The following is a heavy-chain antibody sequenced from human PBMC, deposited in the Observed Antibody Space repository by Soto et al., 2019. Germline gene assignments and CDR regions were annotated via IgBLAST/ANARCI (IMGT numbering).Heavy chain of an antibody. CDR2: ISYDGSNK. CDR1: GFTFSSYG. J-gene: IGHJ6*02. Sequence: GGSLRLSCAASGFTFSSYGMHWVRQAPGKGLEWVAVISYDGSNKYYADSVKGRFTISSDNSKNTLYLQMNSLRAEDTAVYYCAKDSQGGSKYYDFWSGHYYGMDVWGQGTTVTVSS. V-gene: IGHV3-30*18. D-gene: IGHD3-3*01. CDR3: AKDSQGGSKYYDFWSGHYYGMDV.